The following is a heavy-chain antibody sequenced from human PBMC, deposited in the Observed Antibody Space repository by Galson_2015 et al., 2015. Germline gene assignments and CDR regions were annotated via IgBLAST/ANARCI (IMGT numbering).Heavy chain of an antibody. D-gene: IGHD4-17*01. CDR2: IWYDGSNK. V-gene: IGHV3-33*01. J-gene: IGHJ6*02. Sequence: LRLSCAASGFTFSSYGMHWVRQAPGKGLEWVAVIWYDGSNKYYADSVKGRFTISRDNSKNTLYLQMNSLRAEDTAVYYCARVLTVTPWVNYYYGMDVWGQGTTVTVSS. CDR1: GFTFSSYG. CDR3: ARVLTVTPWVNYYYGMDV.